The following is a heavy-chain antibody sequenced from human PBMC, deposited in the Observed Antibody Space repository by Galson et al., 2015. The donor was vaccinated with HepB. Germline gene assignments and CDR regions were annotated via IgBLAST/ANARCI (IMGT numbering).Heavy chain of an antibody. D-gene: IGHD3-22*01. Sequence: SVKVSCKVSGYTFTDYYIHWVRQAPGQGLEWMGRISPNNGGTNYAQQFQGRVTMTTDTSMSTAYMDLNNLRSDDTAVYYCARAFPSVYYYDTSGYYFDFWGRGTLVTVSS. J-gene: IGHJ4*02. CDR1: GYTFTDYY. CDR3: ARAFPSVYYYDTSGYYFDF. CDR2: ISPNNGGT. V-gene: IGHV1-2*06.